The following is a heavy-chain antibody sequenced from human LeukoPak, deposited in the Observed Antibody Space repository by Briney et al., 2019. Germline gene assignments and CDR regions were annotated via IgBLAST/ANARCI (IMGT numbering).Heavy chain of an antibody. Sequence: KTSETLSLTCTISGGSVSDYYWSWIRQSPGKGLEWIGYIYYTGSTSYNPPLKSRVTISADTSKNEFSLKLNSVTAADTAVYYCASRKLGNDYWGQGTLVTVSS. V-gene: IGHV4-59*02. D-gene: IGHD7-27*01. CDR2: IYYTGST. J-gene: IGHJ4*02. CDR1: GGSVSDYY. CDR3: ASRKLGNDY.